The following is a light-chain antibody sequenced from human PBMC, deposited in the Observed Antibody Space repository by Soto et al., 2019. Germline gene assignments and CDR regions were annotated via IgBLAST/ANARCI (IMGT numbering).Light chain of an antibody. Sequence: DIQMTQSPSSLSASVGDRVTITCRASQGINNNLAWIQQKPGKAPKSLIYAASSLQSGVSAKFSGSGFGTDFTLTLCSRQPEDVATYYCRQYISYPVTFGRGTRLEIK. J-gene: IGKJ5*01. CDR3: RQYISYPVT. CDR2: AAS. CDR1: QGINNN. V-gene: IGKV1-16*02.